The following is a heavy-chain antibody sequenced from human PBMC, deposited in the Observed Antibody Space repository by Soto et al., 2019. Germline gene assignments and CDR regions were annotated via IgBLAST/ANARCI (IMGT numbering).Heavy chain of an antibody. V-gene: IGHV5-10-1*01. D-gene: IGHD3-10*01. CDR2: IDPSDSYT. CDR3: AKRGRGNPES. Sequence: PGESLKISCKGSGYSFTSYWISWVRQMPGKGLEWMGRIDPSDSYTNYSPSFQGHVTISRDNSKNILYLQMDSLRADDTAVYYCAKRGRGNPESWGQGTLVTVSS. CDR1: GYSFTSYW. J-gene: IGHJ5*01.